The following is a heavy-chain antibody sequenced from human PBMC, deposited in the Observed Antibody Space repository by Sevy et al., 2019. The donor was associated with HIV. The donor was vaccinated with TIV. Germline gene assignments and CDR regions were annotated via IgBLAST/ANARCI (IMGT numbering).Heavy chain of an antibody. Sequence: ASVKVSCKAFGGTFSSYAISWVRQAPGQGLERMGGIIPISATANYAQKFQGRVTITADESTSTAYMEMSGLRSEDTAVYYCASTDYYDSDGYYLYAFDIWGQGTVVTVSS. CDR3: ASTDYYDSDGYYLYAFDI. CDR2: IIPISATA. V-gene: IGHV1-69*13. J-gene: IGHJ3*02. CDR1: GGTFSSYA. D-gene: IGHD3-22*01.